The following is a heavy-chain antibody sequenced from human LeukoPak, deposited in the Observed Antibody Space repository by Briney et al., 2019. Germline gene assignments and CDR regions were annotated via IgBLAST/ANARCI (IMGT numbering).Heavy chain of an antibody. CDR2: ISGSGGST. J-gene: IGHJ6*03. Sequence: GGSLRLSCAASGFTFSSYAMSWVRQAPGKGLEWVSAISGSGGSTYYADSVKGRFTISRDNSKNTLYLQMNSLRAEDTAVYYCAKAPGYCSSTSCYDYYYMDVWGKGTTVTVSS. D-gene: IGHD2-2*01. V-gene: IGHV3-23*01. CDR3: AKAPGYCSSTSCYDYYYMDV. CDR1: GFTFSSYA.